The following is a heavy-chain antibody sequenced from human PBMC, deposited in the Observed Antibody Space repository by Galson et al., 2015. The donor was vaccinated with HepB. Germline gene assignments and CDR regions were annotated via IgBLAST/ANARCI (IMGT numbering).Heavy chain of an antibody. CDR2: IKPSGGST. Sequence: SVQVSCKASGYPFTSYYMHWVRHAPGQGLEWMGIIKPSGGSTSYAQKFQGRVTMNRDTSTSTVYMKLSRLRSEDTAVYYCTREISGWYRYYYGMDVWGQGTTVTVSS. V-gene: IGHV1-46*01. D-gene: IGHD6-19*01. J-gene: IGHJ6*02. CDR1: GYPFTSYY. CDR3: TREISGWYRYYYGMDV.